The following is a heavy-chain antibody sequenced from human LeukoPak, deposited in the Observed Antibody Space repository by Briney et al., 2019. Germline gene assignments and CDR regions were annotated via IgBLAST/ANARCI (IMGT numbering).Heavy chain of an antibody. V-gene: IGHV1-2*06. CDR3: ARGGSSSADY. CDR2: INPNSGGT. D-gene: IGHD6-6*01. J-gene: IGHJ4*02. CDR1: GYTFTGYY. Sequence: ASVKVSCKASGYTFTGYYMPWVRQAPGQGLEWMGRINPNSGGTNYAQKFQGRVTMTRDTSISTAYMELSRLRSDGTAVYCCARGGSSSADYWGQGTLVTVSS.